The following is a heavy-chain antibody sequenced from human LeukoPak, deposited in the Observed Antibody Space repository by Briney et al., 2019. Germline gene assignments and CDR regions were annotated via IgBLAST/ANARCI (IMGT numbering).Heavy chain of an antibody. V-gene: IGHV4-59*08. Sequence: KPSETLSLTCTVSGGSISPYYWSWIRQPPGKGLEWIGYIYYSGSGSTNHNPALKSRVTISVDTSKNQFSLTLSSVTAADTAVYYCARHAVYAGSGWSFDYWGKGTLVTVSS. CDR1: GGSISPYY. J-gene: IGHJ4*02. D-gene: IGHD6-19*01. CDR3: ARHAVYAGSGWSFDY. CDR2: IYYSGSGST.